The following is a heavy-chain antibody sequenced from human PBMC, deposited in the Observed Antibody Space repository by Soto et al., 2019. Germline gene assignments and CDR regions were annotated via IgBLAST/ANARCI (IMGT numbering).Heavy chain of an antibody. D-gene: IGHD3-22*01. CDR1: GGSISSGGYS. CDR3: AGLYPYESSGYHLNY. CDR2: IYHSGST. J-gene: IGHJ4*02. V-gene: IGHV4-30-2*01. Sequence: SETLSLTCTVSGGSISSGGYSWSWIRHPPGRGLEWIGYIYHSGSTYYNPSLRSRVSISVDRSKNQFSLKLRSVTAADTAVFYCAGLYPYESSGYHLNYWGQGALVTVSS.